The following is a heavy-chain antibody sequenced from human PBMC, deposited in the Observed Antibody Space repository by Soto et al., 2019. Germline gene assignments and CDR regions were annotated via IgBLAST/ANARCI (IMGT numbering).Heavy chain of an antibody. J-gene: IGHJ4*02. CDR3: ARGGTWGTVTEQAGFDY. D-gene: IGHD4-17*01. CDR1: GFTFSSYD. CDR2: IGTAGDT. V-gene: IGHV3-13*01. Sequence: EVQLVESGGGLVQPGGSLRLSCAASGFTFSSYDMHWVRQATGKGLEWVSAIGTAGDTYYPGSVKGRFTISRENAKNSLYLQMNSLRAGDTAVYYCARGGTWGTVTEQAGFDYWGQGTLVTVSS.